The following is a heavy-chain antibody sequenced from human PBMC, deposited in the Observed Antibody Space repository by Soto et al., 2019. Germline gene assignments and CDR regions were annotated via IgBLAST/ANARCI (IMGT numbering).Heavy chain of an antibody. CDR3: ARARWGSYSFDS. CDR1: GGVFRNYA. V-gene: IGHV1-69*01. CDR2: IIPVFGTA. D-gene: IGHD1-26*01. J-gene: IGHJ5*01. Sequence: QVQLVQSGAEVKKPGSSVKVSCKASGGVFRNYAINWVRQAPGQGLEWMGGIIPVFGTADYPQKFQGRVTITADESTTTAYMELTSLKTEDTAVYFCARARWGSYSFDSWGPGTLVTVAS.